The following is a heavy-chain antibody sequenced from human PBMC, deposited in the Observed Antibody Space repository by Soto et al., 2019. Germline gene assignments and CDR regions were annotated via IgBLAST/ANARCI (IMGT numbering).Heavy chain of an antibody. Sequence: ASVKVSCKASGYTFTSYAMHWVRQAPGQRLEWMGWINAGNGNTKYSQKFQGRVTITRDTSASTAYMELSSLRSEDTAVYYCARDPIVYSRQNWFDPWGQGTLVTVYS. V-gene: IGHV1-3*01. CDR2: INAGNGNT. J-gene: IGHJ5*02. D-gene: IGHD6-13*01. CDR3: ARDPIVYSRQNWFDP. CDR1: GYTFTSYA.